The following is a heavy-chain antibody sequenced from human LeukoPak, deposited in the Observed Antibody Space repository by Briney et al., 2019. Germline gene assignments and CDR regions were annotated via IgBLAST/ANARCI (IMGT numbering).Heavy chain of an antibody. Sequence: SETLSLTCTVSGYSMTNYFWNWFRQPPGKGLEWIGYVYYSGSTKYNPSLNSRVTISVDTSKNQFFLRLSSVTAADTAVYYCARDDWIPGYCDTSDACFDAFDFWGQGAMVIVSS. D-gene: IGHD2-2*03. CDR2: VYYSGST. CDR3: ARDDWIPGYCDTSDACFDAFDF. J-gene: IGHJ3*01. CDR1: GYSMTNYF. V-gene: IGHV4-59*01.